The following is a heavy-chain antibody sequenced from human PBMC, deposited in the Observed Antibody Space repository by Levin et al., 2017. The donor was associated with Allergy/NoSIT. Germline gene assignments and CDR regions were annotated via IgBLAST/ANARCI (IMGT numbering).Heavy chain of an antibody. V-gene: IGHV4-39*07. CDR2: IYYSGST. CDR1: GASISSSSYY. CDR3: ARDSGSRSGYFSAYYYGLDG. D-gene: IGHD3-22*01. Sequence: SETLSLTCTVSGASISSSSYYWGWIRQPPGKGLEWIGSIYYSGSTYYNPSLKSRVTISVDTSKNQFSLKLSSVTAADTAVYYCARDSGSRSGYFSAYYYGLDGWGQGTTVTVSS. J-gene: IGHJ6*02.